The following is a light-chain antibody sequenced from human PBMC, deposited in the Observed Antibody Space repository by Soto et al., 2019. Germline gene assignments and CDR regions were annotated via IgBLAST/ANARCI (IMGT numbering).Light chain of an antibody. CDR1: RSVSSN. Sequence: EIVMTQSPATLSVSPGERATLSGRASRSVSSNLAWYQQKPGQAPRLLIYGASTRPTGIPARFSGSGPGTEFTLTISSLQSEDFAVYYCQQYTKWPPYTFGQGTKLEIK. CDR2: GAS. V-gene: IGKV3-15*01. CDR3: QQYTKWPPYT. J-gene: IGKJ2*01.